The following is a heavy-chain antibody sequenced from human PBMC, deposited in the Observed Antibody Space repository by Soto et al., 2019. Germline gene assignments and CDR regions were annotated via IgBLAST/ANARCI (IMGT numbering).Heavy chain of an antibody. CDR2: MNPNSGNT. CDR1: GYTFTSYD. J-gene: IGHJ6*03. D-gene: IGHD2-2*01. V-gene: IGHV1-8*01. Sequence: ASVKVSCKASGYTFTSYDINWVRQATGQGLEWMGWMNPNSGNTGYAQKFQGRVTMTRNTSISTAYMELSILRSEDTAVYYCARDVVVPAAMHMGYYYYMDVWGKGPTVTASS. CDR3: ARDVVVPAAMHMGYYYYMDV.